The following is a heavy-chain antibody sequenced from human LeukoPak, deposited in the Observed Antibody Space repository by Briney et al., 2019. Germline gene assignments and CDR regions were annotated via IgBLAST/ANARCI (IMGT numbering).Heavy chain of an antibody. Sequence: PSETLSLICAVSGGSISSSNWWSWVRPPPGKGLEWSGEIYHSGSTNYNPSLKSRVTISVDKSKNQFSLKLSSVTAADTAVYYCARLNGSGSYYYYYYMDVWGKGTTVTVSS. J-gene: IGHJ6*03. CDR2: IYHSGST. CDR3: ARLNGSGSYYYYYYMDV. D-gene: IGHD3-10*01. V-gene: IGHV4-4*02. CDR1: GGSISSSNW.